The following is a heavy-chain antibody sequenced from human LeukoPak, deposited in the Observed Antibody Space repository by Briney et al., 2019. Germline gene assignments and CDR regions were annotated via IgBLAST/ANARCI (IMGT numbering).Heavy chain of an antibody. CDR2: VHYSGST. CDR3: ARDPRRDYGDYFDD. Sequence: PSGTLSLTCTVFGDSISRYFWSWIRQSPGKGLEWIGYVHYSGSTSYNPSLTSRVSMSLDTSKNQFSLKVSSVTASDTAIYYCARDPRRDYGDYFDDWGQGTLVTVSS. V-gene: IGHV4-59*01. D-gene: IGHD3-16*01. J-gene: IGHJ4*02. CDR1: GDSISRYF.